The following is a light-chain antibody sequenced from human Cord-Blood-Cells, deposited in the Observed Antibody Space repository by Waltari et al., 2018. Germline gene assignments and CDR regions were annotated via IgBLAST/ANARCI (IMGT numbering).Light chain of an antibody. J-gene: IGLJ2*01. CDR3: SSYAGSNNYVV. Sequence: QSALTQPPSASGSPGQSVTISCTGPSSDVGGYNYVSWYQQHPGKAPKLMIYEVSKRPSGVPDRFSGSKSGNTASLTVSGLQAGDEADYYCSSYAGSNNYVVFGGGTKLTVL. V-gene: IGLV2-8*01. CDR2: EVS. CDR1: SSDVGGYNY.